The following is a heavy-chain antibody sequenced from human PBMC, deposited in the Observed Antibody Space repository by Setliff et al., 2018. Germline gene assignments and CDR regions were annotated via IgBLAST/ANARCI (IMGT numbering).Heavy chain of an antibody. J-gene: IGHJ4*02. Sequence: SETLSLTCTVSGGSISSSSYQWGWVRQTPGKGLEWIGSIYYSGTAYYNPSLKSRVTMSADTSNNQFSLNLRSVTAADTAVYFCARQPSSGAYYNPRPYYFDYWGQGTLVTVSS. CDR1: GGSISSSSYQ. D-gene: IGHD3-10*01. V-gene: IGHV4-39*07. CDR3: ARQPSSGAYYNPRPYYFDY. CDR2: IYYSGTA.